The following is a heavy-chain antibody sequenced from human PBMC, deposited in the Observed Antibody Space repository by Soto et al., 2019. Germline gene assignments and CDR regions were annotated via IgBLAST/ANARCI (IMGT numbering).Heavy chain of an antibody. CDR1: GFTFSNYG. J-gene: IGHJ6*02. Sequence: GGSLRLSCAASGFTFSNYGMHWVRQAPGKGLEWVAVVSYDGSNKYYADSVKGRFTISRDNSKNTLYLQMNSLRAEDTAVYYCAKALRFLEWLPSGDFGMDVWGQGTTVTVSS. V-gene: IGHV3-30*18. CDR2: VSYDGSNK. D-gene: IGHD3-3*01. CDR3: AKALRFLEWLPSGDFGMDV.